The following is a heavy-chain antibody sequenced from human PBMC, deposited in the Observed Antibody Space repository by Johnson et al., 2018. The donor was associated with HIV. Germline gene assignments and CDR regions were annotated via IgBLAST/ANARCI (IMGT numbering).Heavy chain of an antibody. Sequence: VQLVESGGGLVQPGGSLRLSCAASGFTFSSYDMHWVRQATGKGLEWVSAIGTAGDTYYPGSVKGRFTISIDNSKNTLYLQMNSLRAEDTAVYYCARAWSLGAFDIWGQGTMVTVSS. CDR3: ARAWSLGAFDI. D-gene: IGHD2-15*01. V-gene: IGHV3-13*01. J-gene: IGHJ3*02. CDR2: IGTAGDT. CDR1: GFTFSSYD.